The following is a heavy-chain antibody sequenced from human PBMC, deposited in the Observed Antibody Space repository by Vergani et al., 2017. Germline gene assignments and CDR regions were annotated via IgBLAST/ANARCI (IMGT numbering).Heavy chain of an antibody. Sequence: QVQLVQSGAEVKKPGSSVKVSCKASGGTFSSYAISWVRQAPGQGLEWMGGIIPIFGTANYAQKFQGRVTITADEATGTAYMGLSSLRSEDSAVYYCARDGPRKNYDILTGYYRADAFDIWGQGTMVTVSS. CDR1: GGTFSSYA. CDR2: IIPIFGTA. J-gene: IGHJ3*02. D-gene: IGHD3-9*01. CDR3: ARDGPRKNYDILTGYYRADAFDI. V-gene: IGHV1-69*01.